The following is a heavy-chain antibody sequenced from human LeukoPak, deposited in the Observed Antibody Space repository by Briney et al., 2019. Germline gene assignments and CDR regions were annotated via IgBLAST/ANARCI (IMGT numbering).Heavy chain of an antibody. D-gene: IGHD3-16*01. Sequence: VASVKVSCKVSGGTFTSYAISWVGQAPGQGLEWMGGIIPFSGTANYAQKFQDRIAITADASTSTAYMDLSSLRSEDTAVYYCARELSAGAQPYYYYYMDVWGKGTTVTVSS. CDR1: GGTFTSYA. CDR2: IIPFSGTA. CDR3: ARELSAGAQPYYYYYMDV. V-gene: IGHV1-69*13. J-gene: IGHJ6*03.